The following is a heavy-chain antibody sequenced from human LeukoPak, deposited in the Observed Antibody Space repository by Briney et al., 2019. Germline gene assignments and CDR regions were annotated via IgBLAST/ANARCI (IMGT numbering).Heavy chain of an antibody. D-gene: IGHD4-17*01. CDR1: GFTFSTYA. V-gene: IGHV3-23*01. CDR3: ARELSDRPETTPTFDY. J-gene: IGHJ4*02. CDR2: ISGSGGR. Sequence: GGSLRLSCAASGFTFSTYAMSWVRQAPGKGLEWVSGISGSGGRYYADSVKGRFTISRDNSKNTLYLQMNSLRAEDTAVYYCARELSDRPETTPTFDYWGQGTLVTVSS.